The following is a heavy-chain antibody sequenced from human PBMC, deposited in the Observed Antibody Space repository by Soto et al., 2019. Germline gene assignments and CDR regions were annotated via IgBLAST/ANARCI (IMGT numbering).Heavy chain of an antibody. CDR3: ARAPGESGSYYGFFDY. J-gene: IGHJ4*02. CDR1: GFTFNSYN. D-gene: IGHD1-26*01. CDR2: ISSSSSTI. V-gene: IGHV3-48*02. Sequence: EVRLVESGGGLVQPGGSLRLSCEASGFTFNSYNLNWVRQAPGKGLEWVSYISSSSSTIYYADSVKGRFTISRDNAKNSLYLQMNSLRDEDTAVYYCARAPGESGSYYGFFDYWGQGTLVTVSS.